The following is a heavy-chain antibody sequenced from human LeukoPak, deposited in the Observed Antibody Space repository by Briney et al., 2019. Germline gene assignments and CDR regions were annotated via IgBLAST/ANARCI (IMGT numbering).Heavy chain of an antibody. CDR3: ARQGSSAYYPLLY. D-gene: IGHD3-22*01. J-gene: IGHJ4*02. Sequence: PSETLSLTCAVSGGSISGYYWSWIRQPPGRGLEWIAYIYYTGTTNQNPSLKSRVAISMDTSKNQFSLKLNSVTAADTAVYYCARQGSSAYYPLLYWGQGTLVTVSS. CDR2: IYYTGTT. V-gene: IGHV4-59*08. CDR1: GGSISGYY.